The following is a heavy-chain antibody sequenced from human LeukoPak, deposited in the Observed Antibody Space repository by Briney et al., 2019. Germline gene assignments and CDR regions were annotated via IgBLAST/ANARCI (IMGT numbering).Heavy chain of an antibody. CDR2: IIPILGIA. V-gene: IGHV1-69*04. Sequence: SVKVSCKASGGTFSSYAISWVRQAPGQGLEWMGRIIPILGIANYAQKFQGRVTITADKSTSTAYMELSSLRSEDTAVYYCARDAVVVPAAMLYYSDYWGQGTLVTVSS. CDR3: ARDAVVVPAAMLYYSDY. CDR1: GGTFSSYA. J-gene: IGHJ4*02. D-gene: IGHD2-2*01.